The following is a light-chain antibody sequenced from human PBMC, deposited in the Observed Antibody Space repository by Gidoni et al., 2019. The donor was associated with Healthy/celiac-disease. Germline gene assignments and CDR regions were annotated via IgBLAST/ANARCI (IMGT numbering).Light chain of an antibody. J-gene: IGKJ1*01. CDR1: QSVSSSY. V-gene: IGKV3-20*01. CDR2: GAA. Sequence: ELVLPQSPVTLSLSPGERATLACRASQSVSSSYLAWYQQKPGQAPRLLIYGAASRATGIPDRFSGSGSGTDFTLTISRLDPEDFAVYYCQQYGSSPPWTFGQGTKVEIK. CDR3: QQYGSSPPWT.